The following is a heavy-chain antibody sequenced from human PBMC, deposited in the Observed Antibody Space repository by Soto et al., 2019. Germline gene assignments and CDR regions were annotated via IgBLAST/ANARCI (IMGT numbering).Heavy chain of an antibody. CDR3: ARTGYSRGWYTAAFDI. CDR1: GGSFSGYY. J-gene: IGHJ3*02. Sequence: PSETLSLTGAVYGGSFSGYYWSWIRQPPGKGLEWIGEINHSGSTNYNPSLKSRVTISVDTSKNQFSLKLSSVTAADTAVYYCARTGYSRGWYTAAFDICGQGTMVTVSS. D-gene: IGHD6-19*01. CDR2: INHSGST. V-gene: IGHV4-34*01.